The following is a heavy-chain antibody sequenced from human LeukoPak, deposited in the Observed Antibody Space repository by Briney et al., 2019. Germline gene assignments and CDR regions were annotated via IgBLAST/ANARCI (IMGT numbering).Heavy chain of an antibody. Sequence: SVKVSCKASGGTFSSYAISWVRQAPGQGLEWMGRIIPILGIANYAQKFQGRVTITADKSTSTAYMELSSLRSEDTAVYYCARNFGDYYDSSGYFWAEYFQHWGQGTLVTVSS. CDR3: ARNFGDYYDSSGYFWAEYFQH. CDR1: GGTFSSYA. D-gene: IGHD3-22*01. CDR2: IIPILGIA. V-gene: IGHV1-69*04. J-gene: IGHJ1*01.